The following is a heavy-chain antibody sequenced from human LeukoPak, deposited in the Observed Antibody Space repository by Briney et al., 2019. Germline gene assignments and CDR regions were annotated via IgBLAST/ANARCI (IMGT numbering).Heavy chain of an antibody. CDR2: IIPIFGTA. D-gene: IGHD3-10*01. Sequence: ASVKVSCKASGGTFSSYAISWVRQAPGQGLEWMGRIIPIFGTANYAQKFQDRVTITADESTSTAYMELSSLRSEDTAVYYCARAPMVRGVIGDYYYYYYMDVWGKGTTVTVSS. CDR1: GGTFSSYA. V-gene: IGHV1-69*13. CDR3: ARAPMVRGVIGDYYYYYYMDV. J-gene: IGHJ6*03.